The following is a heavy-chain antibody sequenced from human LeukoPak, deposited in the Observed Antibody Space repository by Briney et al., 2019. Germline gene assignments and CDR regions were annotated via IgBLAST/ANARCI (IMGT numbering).Heavy chain of an antibody. CDR3: AKDRYQLLIPGLLTFDY. V-gene: IGHV3-30-3*01. D-gene: IGHD2-2*01. CDR1: GFTFSSYA. CDR2: ISYDGSNK. J-gene: IGHJ4*02. Sequence: PGRSLRLSCAASGFTFSSYAMHWVRQAPGKGLEWVAVISYDGSNKYYADSVKGRFTISRDNSKNTLYLQMNSLRAEDTAVYYCAKDRYQLLIPGLLTFDYWGQGTLVTVSS.